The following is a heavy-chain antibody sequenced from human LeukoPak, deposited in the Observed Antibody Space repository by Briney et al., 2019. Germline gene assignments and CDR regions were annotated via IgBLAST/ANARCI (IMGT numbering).Heavy chain of an antibody. CDR3: ARPGGNQPNDYWNFDL. D-gene: IGHD4-23*01. CDR2: IYGRGST. Sequence: GGSLRLSCEVSGFSVSSSFLTWVRQAPGKGLEWVAVIYGRGSTYYADSVRGRFTISRDSSRNTLFLQMNSLRGEDTALYYCARPGGNQPNDYWNFDLWGQGTLVTVSS. J-gene: IGHJ2*01. CDR1: GFSVSSSF. V-gene: IGHV3-66*04.